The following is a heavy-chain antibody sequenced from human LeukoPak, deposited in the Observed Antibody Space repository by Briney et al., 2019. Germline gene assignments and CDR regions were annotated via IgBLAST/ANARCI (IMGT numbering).Heavy chain of an antibody. V-gene: IGHV3-53*01. CDR2: INSDST. J-gene: IGHJ4*02. D-gene: IGHD4/OR15-4a*01. CDR1: GFTVSSNS. CDR3: ARRAGAYSHPCDY. Sequence: GVSLRLSCTVSGFTVSSNSMSWVRQAAGKGLEWVSFINSDSTHYSDSVKGRVTISRDNSKNTLYLQMNSLRAEDTAVYYCARRAGAYSHPCDYWGRETRDSVS.